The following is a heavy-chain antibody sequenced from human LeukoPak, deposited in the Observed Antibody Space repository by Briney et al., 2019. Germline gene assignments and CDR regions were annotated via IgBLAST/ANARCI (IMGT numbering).Heavy chain of an antibody. D-gene: IGHD3-16*01. CDR3: ARHGGFASPLGY. Sequence: SETLSLTCTVSGGSLNSYYWSWIRQPPGKGLEWIGYISYSGSTSYNPSLKSRVTISVDTSKNQFSLKLTSVTAADTAVYYCARHGGFASPLGYWGQGTLVTVSS. J-gene: IGHJ4*02. V-gene: IGHV4-59*08. CDR1: GGSLNSYY. CDR2: ISYSGST.